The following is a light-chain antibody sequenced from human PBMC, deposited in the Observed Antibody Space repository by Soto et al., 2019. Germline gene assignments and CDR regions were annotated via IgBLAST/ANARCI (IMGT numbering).Light chain of an antibody. CDR2: GAS. CDR1: QSISSY. J-gene: IGKJ4*01. CDR3: QQYNNWPLT. V-gene: IGKV3-15*01. Sequence: MTQSPSSLSASVGDRVTITCRASQSISSYLAWYQQKPGQAPRLLIYGASTRATGIPARFSGSGSGTEFTLTISSLQSEDFAVYYCQQYNNWPLTFGGGTKVDIK.